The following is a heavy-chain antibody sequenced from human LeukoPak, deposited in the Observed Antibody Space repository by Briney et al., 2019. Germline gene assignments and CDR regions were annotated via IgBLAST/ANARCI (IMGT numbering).Heavy chain of an antibody. CDR2: ISDYNGNT. Sequence: ASVKVSCKASGYTFTSYGISWVRQAPGQGLEWMGWISDYNGNTNYAQKLQGRVTMTTDTSTSTAYMELRSLRSDDTAVYYCARDFTMIVVVDSYGMDVWGQGTTVTVSS. V-gene: IGHV1-18*01. CDR1: GYTFTSYG. J-gene: IGHJ6*02. D-gene: IGHD3-22*01. CDR3: ARDFTMIVVVDSYGMDV.